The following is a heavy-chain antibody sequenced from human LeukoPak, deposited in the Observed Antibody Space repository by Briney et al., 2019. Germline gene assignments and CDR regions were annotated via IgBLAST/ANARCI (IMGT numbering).Heavy chain of an antibody. D-gene: IGHD5-18*01. CDR2: ISSSGSTI. CDR1: GFXFSSYE. V-gene: IGHV3-48*03. Sequence: GGSLRLSCAASGFXFSSYEMNWVRQAPGKGLEWVSYISSSGSTIYYADSVKGRFTISRDNAKNSLYLQMNSLRAEDTAVYYCARGGDTAMVTVDYYYYGMDVWGQGTTVTVSS. CDR3: ARGGDTAMVTVDYYYYGMDV. J-gene: IGHJ6*02.